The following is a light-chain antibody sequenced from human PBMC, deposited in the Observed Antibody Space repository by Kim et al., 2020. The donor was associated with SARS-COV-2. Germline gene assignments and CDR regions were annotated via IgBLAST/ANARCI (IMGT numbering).Light chain of an antibody. CDR1: QSVSSY. J-gene: IGKJ2*01. CDR2: DAA. V-gene: IGKV3-11*01. Sequence: SPGKRATPSCRASQSVSSYLAWYQQNPGQAPRLLIYDAANRATGIPARFSGSGSGTDFTLTISSLEPEDFAVYYCQQRSNWPPGYTFGQGTKLEI. CDR3: QQRSNWPPGYT.